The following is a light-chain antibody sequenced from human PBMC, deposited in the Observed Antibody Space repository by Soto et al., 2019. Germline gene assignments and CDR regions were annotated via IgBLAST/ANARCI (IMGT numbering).Light chain of an antibody. Sequence: EIVLTQSPASLSVSPGERAALSCRASQSVSSNLAWYQHKPGQAPRLLIYGASTRATGIPARFSGSGSGTEFTLTLSSLQSEAFAVYYCQQYNKWPRNNFGKGTKVNI. J-gene: IGKJ2*01. V-gene: IGKV3-15*01. CDR1: QSVSSN. CDR3: QQYNKWPRNN. CDR2: GAS.